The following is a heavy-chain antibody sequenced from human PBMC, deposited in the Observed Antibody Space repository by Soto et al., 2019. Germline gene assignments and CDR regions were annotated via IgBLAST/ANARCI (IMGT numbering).Heavy chain of an antibody. D-gene: IGHD3-22*01. V-gene: IGHV4-34*01. CDR3: ASGSTDYYDHRGYYTMDL. Sequence: SEALAHTCAVYGGSFSGYYWSRIRPPPGKGLEWIGEINHSGSTNYNPSLKSRVTISVDTSKNQFSLKLSSVTAADTAVYYCASGSTDYYDHRGYYTMDLWAERCTDTVGS. J-gene: IGHJ6*04. CDR2: INHSGST. CDR1: GGSFSGYY.